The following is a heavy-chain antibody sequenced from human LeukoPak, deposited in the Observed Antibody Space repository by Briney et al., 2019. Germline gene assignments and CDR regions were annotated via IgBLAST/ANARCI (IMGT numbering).Heavy chain of an antibody. CDR2: IRSKAYGGTT. Sequence: GGSLRLSCAASGFTFSSYWMSWFCQAPGKGLEWVGFIRSKAYGGTTEYAASVKGRFTISRDDSKSIAYLQMNSLKTEDTAVYYCTRDIYGDYLIDYWGQGTLVTVSS. V-gene: IGHV3-49*03. CDR3: TRDIYGDYLIDY. D-gene: IGHD4-17*01. J-gene: IGHJ4*02. CDR1: GFTFSSYW.